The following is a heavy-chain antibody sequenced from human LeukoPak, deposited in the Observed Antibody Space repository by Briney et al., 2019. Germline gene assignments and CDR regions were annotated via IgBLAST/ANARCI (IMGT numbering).Heavy chain of an antibody. CDR3: ARDGHAYGRGSPHY. D-gene: IGHD3-10*01. J-gene: IGHJ4*02. V-gene: IGHV3-11*01. CDR1: GFTFSDYY. CDR2: ISSSGSTK. Sequence: GGSLRLSCAASGFTFSDYYMSWIREAPGKGLEWVSYISSSGSTKYYADSVKGRFTISRDNAKNSYLQMNSLRAEDTAVYYCARDGHAYGRGSPHYWGQGTLVTVSS.